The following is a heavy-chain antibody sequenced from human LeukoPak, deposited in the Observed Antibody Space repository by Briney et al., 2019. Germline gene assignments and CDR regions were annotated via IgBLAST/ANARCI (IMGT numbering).Heavy chain of an antibody. CDR3: ARGGGLTGTWNTLDF. CDR1: GFTLSEYG. V-gene: IGHV1-18*01. Sequence: ASVKVSCKASGFTLSEYGITWVRQAPGQGLEWMGWISAYNGHTNYAQNIQGIVAMTRDTSTSTVYLELRSLKSDDTAVYYCARGGGLTGTWNTLDFWGRGPLVSVSS. J-gene: IGHJ4*02. CDR2: ISAYNGHT. D-gene: IGHD1-7*01.